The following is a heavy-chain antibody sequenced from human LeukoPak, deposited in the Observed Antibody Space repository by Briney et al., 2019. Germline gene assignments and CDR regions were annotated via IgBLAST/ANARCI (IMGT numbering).Heavy chain of an antibody. D-gene: IGHD2-15*01. V-gene: IGHV1-69*06. J-gene: IGHJ6*04. CDR3: ASYYCSGGSCYRVYYYGMDF. Sequence: SVKVSCKASGGTFSSYAISWVRQAPGQGLEWMGGIIPIFGTANYAQKFQGRVTITADKSTSTAYMELSSLRSEDTAVYYCASYYCSGGSCYRVYYYGMDFWGKGTTVTVSS. CDR2: IIPIFGTA. CDR1: GGTFSSYA.